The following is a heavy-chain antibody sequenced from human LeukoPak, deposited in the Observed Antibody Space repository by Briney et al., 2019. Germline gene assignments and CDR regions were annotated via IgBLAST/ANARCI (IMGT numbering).Heavy chain of an antibody. CDR3: ARVTVGALDY. D-gene: IGHD1-26*01. J-gene: IGHJ4*02. CDR1: GGSFSGHF. V-gene: IGHV4-34*01. CDR2: INHSGFT. Sequence: SETLSLTCAVYGGSFSGHFWSWIRQPPGKGLEWIGEINHSGFTNYNPSLKSRATISVDTSKNQFSLNLRSVTAADTAVYYCARVTVGALDYWGQGTLVTVSS.